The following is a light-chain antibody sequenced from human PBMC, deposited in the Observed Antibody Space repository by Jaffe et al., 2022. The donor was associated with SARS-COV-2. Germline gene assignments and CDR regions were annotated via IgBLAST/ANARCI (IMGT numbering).Light chain of an antibody. J-gene: IGKJ4*01. CDR2: GAS. CDR1: QSVGKNY. V-gene: IGKV3-20*01. CDR3: QQYATSPLT. Sequence: EIVLTQSPGTLALSPGERATLSCRASQSVGKNYLAWYQQKPGQAPRLLINGASTRATGISDRFSGSGSGTDFTLTISRLEPEDFAVYYCQQYATSPLTFGGGTKVEIK.